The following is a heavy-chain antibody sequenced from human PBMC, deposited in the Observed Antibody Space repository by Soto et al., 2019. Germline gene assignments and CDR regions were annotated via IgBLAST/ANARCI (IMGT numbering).Heavy chain of an antibody. CDR3: ARAPSSIAVAGTVDYYYYYMDV. J-gene: IGHJ6*03. CDR1: GFTFSSYG. Sequence: GGSLRLSCAASGFTFSSYGMHWVRQAPGKGLEWVAVIWYDGSNKYYADSVKGRFTISRDNSKNTLYLQMNSLRAEDTAVYYCARAPSSIAVAGTVDYYYYYMDVWGKGTTVTV. CDR2: IWYDGSNK. V-gene: IGHV3-33*01. D-gene: IGHD6-19*01.